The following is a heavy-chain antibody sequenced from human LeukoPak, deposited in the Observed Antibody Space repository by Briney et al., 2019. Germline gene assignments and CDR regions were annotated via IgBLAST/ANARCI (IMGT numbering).Heavy chain of an antibody. CDR3: ARVGVDYSGNIIKYYFDY. CDR1: GGSISSSSYY. CDR2: IYYSGST. D-gene: IGHD4-23*01. Sequence: SETLSLTCTVSGGSISSSSYYWGWIRQPPGTGLECIGSIYYSGSTYYNPSLKSRVIISVDTSKNQFSLKLSPVIAADTAVYYCARVGVDYSGNIIKYYFDYWGQGTLVTVSS. J-gene: IGHJ4*02. V-gene: IGHV4-39*07.